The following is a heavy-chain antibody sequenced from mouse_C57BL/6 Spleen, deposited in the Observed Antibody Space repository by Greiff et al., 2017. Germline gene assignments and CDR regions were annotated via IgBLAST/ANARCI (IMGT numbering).Heavy chain of an antibody. Sequence: QVQLQQPGAELVMPGASVKLSCKASGYTFTSYWMHWVKQRPGQGLEWIGEIDPSDSYTNYNQKFKGKSTLTVDKSSSTAYMQLSSLKSEDSAVXYCARRLSYAMDYWGQGTSVTVSS. J-gene: IGHJ4*01. V-gene: IGHV1-69*01. CDR1: GYTFTSYW. CDR3: ARRLSYAMDY. CDR2: IDPSDSYT.